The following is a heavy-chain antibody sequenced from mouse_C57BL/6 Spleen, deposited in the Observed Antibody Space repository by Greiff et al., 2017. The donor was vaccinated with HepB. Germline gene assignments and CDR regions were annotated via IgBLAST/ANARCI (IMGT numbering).Heavy chain of an antibody. J-gene: IGHJ2*01. CDR1: GFTFSDYG. Sequence: DVKLVESGGGLVKPGGSLKLSCAASGFTFSDYGMHWVRQAPEKGLEWVAYISSGSSTIYYADTVKGRFTISRDNAKNTLFLQMTSLRSEDTAMFFCERRGPVFYFDYGRRDTTLTVSS. CDR2: ISSGSSTI. V-gene: IGHV5-17*01. CDR3: ERRGPVFYFDY.